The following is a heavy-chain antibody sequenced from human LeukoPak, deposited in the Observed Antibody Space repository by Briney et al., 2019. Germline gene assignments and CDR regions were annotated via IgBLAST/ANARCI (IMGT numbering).Heavy chain of an antibody. Sequence: SETLSLTCAVSGGSISSSNWWSWVRQPPGKGLECIGEIYHSGSTNYNPSLKSRVTISVDKSKNQFSLKLSSVTAADTAVYYCARRIRGGNSAYYFDYWGQGTLVTVSS. V-gene: IGHV4-4*02. CDR3: ARRIRGGNSAYYFDY. CDR2: IYHSGST. J-gene: IGHJ4*02. D-gene: IGHD4-23*01. CDR1: GGSISSSNW.